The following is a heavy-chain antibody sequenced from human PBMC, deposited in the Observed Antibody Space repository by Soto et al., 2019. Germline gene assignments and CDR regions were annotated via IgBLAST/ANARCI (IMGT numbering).Heavy chain of an antibody. CDR2: ISSSSSYI. Sequence: EVQLVESGGGLVKPGGSLRLSCAASGFTFSSYSMNWVRQAPGKGLEWVSSISSSSSYIYYADSVKGRFIISRNNAKNSLYLQMNSLRAEDTAVYFCARESLGYCSTSNCYKVDYWGQGTLVTVSS. J-gene: IGHJ4*02. CDR3: ARESLGYCSTSNCYKVDY. CDR1: GFTFSSYS. D-gene: IGHD2-2*02. V-gene: IGHV3-21*01.